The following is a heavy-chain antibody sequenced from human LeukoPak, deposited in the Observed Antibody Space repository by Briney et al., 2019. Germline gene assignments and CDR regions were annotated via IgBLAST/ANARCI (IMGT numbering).Heavy chain of an antibody. CDR2: IYYSGST. CDR3: ASLYPAGNWFDP. J-gene: IGHJ5*02. D-gene: IGHD2-15*01. Sequence: SETLSLTCTVSGGSISSSSYYWGWIRQPPGKGLEWIGSIYYSGSTYYNPSLKSRVTISVDTSKNQFSLKLSSVTAADTAVYYCASLYPAGNWFDPWGQGTLVTVSS. CDR1: GGSISSSSYY. V-gene: IGHV4-39*01.